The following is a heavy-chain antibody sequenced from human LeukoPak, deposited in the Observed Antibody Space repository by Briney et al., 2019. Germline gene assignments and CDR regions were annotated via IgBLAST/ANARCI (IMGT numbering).Heavy chain of an antibody. J-gene: IGHJ4*02. V-gene: IGHV3-74*01. CDR1: GFTFSSYW. CDR2: INTDGSST. Sequence: GGSLRLSCAASGFTFSSYWMHWVRQAPGKGLVWVSRINTDGSSTSYADSVKGRFTISRDNAKNTLYLQMNSLRAEDTAVYYCARSEAARPGTFDYWGQGTLVTVSS. CDR3: ARSEAARPGTFDY. D-gene: IGHD6-6*01.